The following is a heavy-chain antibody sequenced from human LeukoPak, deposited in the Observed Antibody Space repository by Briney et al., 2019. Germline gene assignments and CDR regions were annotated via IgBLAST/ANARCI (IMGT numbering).Heavy chain of an antibody. V-gene: IGHV1-69*10. D-gene: IGHD2-2*01. J-gene: IGHJ3*02. CDR1: GGTFSSYA. Sequence: SVTVTFMSSGGTFSSYAISWVRQPPTQELEWMGRILPILGIANYAQKFQGRVTITADKSTGTAYMELSRLRSEDTSVYYCARLGGDIVVVPAAASIDIWGQGTMVSVSS. CDR2: ILPILGIA. CDR3: ARLGGDIVVVPAAASIDI.